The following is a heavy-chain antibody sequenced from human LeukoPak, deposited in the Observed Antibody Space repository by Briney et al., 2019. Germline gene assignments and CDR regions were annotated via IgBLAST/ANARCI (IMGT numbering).Heavy chain of an antibody. J-gene: IGHJ4*02. CDR2: FDPEDGET. V-gene: IGHV1-24*01. D-gene: IGHD3-22*01. CDR1: GYTLTELS. Sequence: ASVKASCKVSGYTLTELSMHWVRQAPGKGLEWMGGFDPEDGETIYAQKFQGRVTMTEDTSTDTAYMVLNSLRSEDTAVYYFAFLDIYAGSGYYKAYFDYWGQGTLVTVSS. CDR3: AFLDIYAGSGYYKAYFDY.